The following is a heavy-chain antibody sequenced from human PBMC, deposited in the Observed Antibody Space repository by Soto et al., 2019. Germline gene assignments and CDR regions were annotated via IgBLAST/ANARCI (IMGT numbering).Heavy chain of an antibody. J-gene: IGHJ4*02. V-gene: IGHV1-69*12. CDR2: IIPMFGTA. CDR1: GGSFSTYD. Sequence: QVQLVQSGAEVKKPESSVKVSFKTPGGSFSTYDISWVREAPGQGLEWMGGIIPMFGTANYAQRFQDRVTITADESTNTVYMELSSLRAEDTAVYFCASGIQLWLRRINNGYSGWGQGTLVTVSS. D-gene: IGHD5-18*01. CDR3: ASGIQLWLRRINNGYSG.